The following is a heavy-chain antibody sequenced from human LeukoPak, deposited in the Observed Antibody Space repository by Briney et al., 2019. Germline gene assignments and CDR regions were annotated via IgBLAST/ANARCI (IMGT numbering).Heavy chain of an antibody. V-gene: IGHV4-59*12. CDR3: ARAPLASGRTPLFDY. Sequence: SETLSLTCTVSGGSISSYYWSWLRQPPGKGLEGVGYIYYSGSTNYNQSLKSRVTISVDASKNQFSLKLSSVTAADTAVYYCARAPLASGRTPLFDYWGQGTLVTVSS. D-gene: IGHD6-19*01. CDR2: IYYSGST. CDR1: GGSISSYY. J-gene: IGHJ4*02.